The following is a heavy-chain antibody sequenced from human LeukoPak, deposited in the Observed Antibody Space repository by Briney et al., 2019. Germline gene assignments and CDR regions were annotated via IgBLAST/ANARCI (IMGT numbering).Heavy chain of an antibody. J-gene: IGHJ3*02. CDR3: ARPSRIAGAFDI. CDR1: GYTFTSYG. V-gene: IGHV1-18*01. Sequence: ASVKVSCKASGYTFTSYGISWVRQAPGQGLGWIGWISAYNGNTNNAQKPQGRVTMTTDTSTSTAYMEPRSLRSDDTAVYYCARPSRIAGAFDIWGQGTMVTVSS. CDR2: ISAYNGNT. D-gene: IGHD2/OR15-2a*01.